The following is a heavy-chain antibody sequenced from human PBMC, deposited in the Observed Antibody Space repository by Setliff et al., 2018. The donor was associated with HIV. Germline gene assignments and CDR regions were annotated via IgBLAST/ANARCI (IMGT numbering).Heavy chain of an antibody. D-gene: IGHD5-12*01. CDR2: FYTSGST. CDR3: AREIWGQVAHVPYGMDV. V-gene: IGHV4-4*07. CDR1: GGSISSYY. Sequence: SETLSLTCTVFGGSISSYYWSWIRQPAGKGLEWIGRFYTSGSTNYNPSLKSRVTMSVDTSKNQFSLKVRYVTAADTAIYYCAREIWGQVAHVPYGMDVWGQGTTVTVSS. J-gene: IGHJ6*02.